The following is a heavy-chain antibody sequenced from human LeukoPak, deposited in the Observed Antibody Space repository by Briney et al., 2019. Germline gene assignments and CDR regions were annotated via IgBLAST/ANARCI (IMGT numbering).Heavy chain of an antibody. J-gene: IGHJ6*02. V-gene: IGHV3-7*03. Sequence: GGSLRLSCAASGFTLSSYWMNWARQAPGKGLEWVASINHNGNVNYYVDSVKGRFTISRDNAKNSLYLQMSNLRAEDTAVYFCARGGGLDVWAQGPTVPVPS. CDR1: GFTLSSYW. CDR3: ARGGGLDV. CDR2: INHNGNVN. D-gene: IGHD3-16*01.